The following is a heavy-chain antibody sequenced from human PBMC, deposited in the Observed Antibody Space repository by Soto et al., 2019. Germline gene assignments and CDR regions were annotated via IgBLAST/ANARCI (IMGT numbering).Heavy chain of an antibody. CDR2: IKDKGNNYAI. CDR1: GFAFSDSA. CDR3: TRHRIIWANHMTAAVSNDGFDI. D-gene: IGHD2-21*02. V-gene: IGHV3-73*01. J-gene: IGHJ3*02. Sequence: GGSLRLSCVASGFAFSDSAIHWVRQSSGKGLEWVGRIKDKGNNYAIAYAASVTGRFTVSRDDSKNTAYLQINSLKIEDTAIYFCTRHRIIWANHMTAAVSNDGFDIWGQGTMVT.